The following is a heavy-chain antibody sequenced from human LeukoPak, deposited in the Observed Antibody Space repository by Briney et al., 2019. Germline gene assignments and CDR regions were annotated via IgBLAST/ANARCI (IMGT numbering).Heavy chain of an antibody. CDR2: IIPILGVA. Sequence: GASVKVSCKASGGTFNNYAITWVRQAPGQGLEWMGRIIPILGVATYAQKFQGRVMITADKSTSTAYMELTSLTSEDTAFYYCARGYDSSGYQDDWGQGTLVTVSS. V-gene: IGHV1-69*04. D-gene: IGHD3-22*01. CDR1: GGTFNNYA. CDR3: ARGYDSSGYQDD. J-gene: IGHJ4*02.